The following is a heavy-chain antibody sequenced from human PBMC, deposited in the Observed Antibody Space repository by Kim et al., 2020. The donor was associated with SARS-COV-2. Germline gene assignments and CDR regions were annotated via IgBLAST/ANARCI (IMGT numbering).Heavy chain of an antibody. CDR2: IVVGSGNT. J-gene: IGHJ6*02. Sequence: SVKVSCKASGFTFTSSAMQWVRQARGQRLEWIGWIVVGSGNTNYAQKFQERVTITRDMSTSTAYMELSSLRSEDTAVYYCAADLQYYYHGMDVWGQGTTVTVSS. CDR1: GFTFTSSA. D-gene: IGHD4-4*01. CDR3: AADLQYYYHGMDV. V-gene: IGHV1-58*02.